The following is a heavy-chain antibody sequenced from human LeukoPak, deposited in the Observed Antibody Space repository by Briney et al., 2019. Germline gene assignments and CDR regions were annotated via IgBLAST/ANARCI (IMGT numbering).Heavy chain of an antibody. CDR3: ARVPLGGFGELFPD. Sequence: ASVKVSCKASGYTFTSYDINWVRQATGQGLEWMGWMNPNSGNTGYAQKFQGRVTMTRDTSISTAYMELSRLRSDDTAVYYCARVPLGGFGELFPDWGQGTLVTVSS. CDR2: MNPNSGNT. V-gene: IGHV1-8*01. D-gene: IGHD3-10*01. CDR1: GYTFTSYD. J-gene: IGHJ4*02.